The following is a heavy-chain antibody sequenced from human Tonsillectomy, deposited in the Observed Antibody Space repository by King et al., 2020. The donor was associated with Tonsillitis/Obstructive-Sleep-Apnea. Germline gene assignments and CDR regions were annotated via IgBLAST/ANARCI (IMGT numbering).Heavy chain of an antibody. CDR2: ICDSGST. CDR3: ARDHYDSSGDYIDY. CDR1: GGSISSGGYY. Sequence: VQLQESGPGLVKPSQTLSLTCTVSGGSISSGGYYWTWIRQHPGKGLEWIGYICDSGSTYYNPSLKSRVTISVDTSKNHFSLRLSSVTAADTAVYYCARDHYDSSGDYIDYWGQGTLVTVSS. V-gene: IGHV4-31*03. J-gene: IGHJ4*02. D-gene: IGHD3-22*01.